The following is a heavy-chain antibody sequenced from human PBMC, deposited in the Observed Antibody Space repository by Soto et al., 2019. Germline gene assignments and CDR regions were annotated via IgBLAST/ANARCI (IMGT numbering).Heavy chain of an antibody. CDR2: IYHSGST. CDR1: VGSISSSNW. Sequence: PSETLSLTCAFSVGSISSSNWWSWVRQPPGKGLEWIGEIYHSGSTNYNQSLKSRVTISVDKSKNQFSLKLSSVTAADTAVYYCARDGSSGWYDFEDWGQGTLVTVSS. D-gene: IGHD6-19*01. CDR3: ARDGSSGWYDFED. V-gene: IGHV4-4*02. J-gene: IGHJ4*02.